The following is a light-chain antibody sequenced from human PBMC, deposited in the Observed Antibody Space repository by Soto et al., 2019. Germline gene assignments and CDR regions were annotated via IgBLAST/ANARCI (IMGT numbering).Light chain of an antibody. CDR2: GAS. J-gene: IGKJ1*01. Sequence: EIVLTQSPGTLSLSPGERATLSCRASQSVSSSYLAWYQQKPGQAPRLLIYGASSRATGIPDRFSGSGSGTDFTLTISRLEPEDFAGYYCQQYGSSPWGFGQGNKVEIK. CDR1: QSVSSSY. CDR3: QQYGSSPWG. V-gene: IGKV3-20*01.